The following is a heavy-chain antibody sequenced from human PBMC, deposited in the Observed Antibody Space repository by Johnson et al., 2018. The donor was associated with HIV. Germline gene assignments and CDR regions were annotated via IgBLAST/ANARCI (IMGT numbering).Heavy chain of an antibody. D-gene: IGHD6-6*01. CDR2: IGTAGDT. CDR1: GFTFSSYD. Sequence: VQLVESGGGLVQPGGSLRLSCAASGFTFSSYDMHWVRQATGKGLEWVSAIGTAGDTYYPGSVKGRFTISRENAKNTLYLQMNSLRVEDTAGYYCASGAYSRSLTFDIWGQGTMVTVSA. J-gene: IGHJ3*02. V-gene: IGHV3-13*01. CDR3: ASGAYSRSLTFDI.